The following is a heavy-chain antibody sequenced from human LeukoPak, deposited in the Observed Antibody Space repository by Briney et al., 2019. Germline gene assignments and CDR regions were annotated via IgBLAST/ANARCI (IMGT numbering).Heavy chain of an antibody. CDR3: AREWEYSGSYSY. V-gene: IGHV1-2*02. D-gene: IGHD1-26*01. J-gene: IGHJ4*02. Sequence: ASVKVSCKASGYTFTGYYMHWVRQAPGQGLEWMGWINPNSGGTNYAQKFQGRVTMTRDTSISTAYMELSRLRSDDTAAYYCAREWEYSGSYSYWGQGTLVTVSS. CDR1: GYTFTGYY. CDR2: INPNSGGT.